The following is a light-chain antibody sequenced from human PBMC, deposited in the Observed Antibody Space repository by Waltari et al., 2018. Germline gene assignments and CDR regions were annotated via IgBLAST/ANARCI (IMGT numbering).Light chain of an antibody. V-gene: IGKV1-5*03. CDR2: KTF. Sequence: DIQMTQSPSTLSASVGDRVTITCRASQSISIWLAWYQQKPGKAPKLLISKTFSLESGVPSRFSGSCSGTEFTLTISNLQPDDFATYYCQHYNNYPVAFGQGTKLEI. CDR3: QHYNNYPVA. J-gene: IGKJ2*01. CDR1: QSISIW.